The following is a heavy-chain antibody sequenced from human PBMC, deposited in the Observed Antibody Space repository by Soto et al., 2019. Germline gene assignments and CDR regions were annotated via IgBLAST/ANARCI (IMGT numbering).Heavy chain of an antibody. D-gene: IGHD4-17*01. CDR1: GGSISSHY. V-gene: IGHV4-59*08. CDR2: IYYSGTA. Sequence: SETLSLTCTVSGGSISSHYWSWIRQPPGKELEWIGSIYYSGTANYNPSLKSRLAIAVDTSKNQFSLRLSSVTAADTAVYYCATRSGDYVGWFDPWGQETRVTVSS. J-gene: IGHJ5*02. CDR3: ATRSGDYVGWFDP.